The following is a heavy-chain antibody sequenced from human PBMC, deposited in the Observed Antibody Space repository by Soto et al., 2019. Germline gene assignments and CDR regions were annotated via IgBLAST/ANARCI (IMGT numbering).Heavy chain of an antibody. D-gene: IGHD2-21*02. CDR3: AKALLTARFLMDV. CDR1: GGSFSGYY. J-gene: IGHJ6*02. V-gene: IGHV4-34*01. Sequence: PSETLSLTCSVYGGSFSGYYWSWIRQPPGKGLEWIGEINHSGSTNYNPSLKSRVTISVDTSKNQFSLKLSSVTAEDTAVYYCAKALLTARFLMDVWGQGTTVTVSS. CDR2: INHSGST.